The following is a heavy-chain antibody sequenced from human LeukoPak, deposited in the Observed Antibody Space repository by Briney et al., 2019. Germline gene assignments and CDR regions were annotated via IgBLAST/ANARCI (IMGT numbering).Heavy chain of an antibody. D-gene: IGHD1-20*01. J-gene: IGHJ4*02. V-gene: IGHV4-59*11. Sequence: SETLSLTCTVSGGSISSHYWSWIRQPPGKGLEWIGYIYYSGSTNYNPSHKSRVTISVDTSKNQFSLKLSSVTAADTAVYYCARGSYNWNGWGQGTLVTVSS. CDR1: GGSISSHY. CDR3: ARGSYNWNG. CDR2: IYYSGST.